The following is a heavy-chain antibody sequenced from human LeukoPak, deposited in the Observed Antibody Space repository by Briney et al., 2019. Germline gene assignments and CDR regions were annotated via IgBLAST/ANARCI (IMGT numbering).Heavy chain of an antibody. V-gene: IGHV1-8*01. CDR1: GYTFTSYD. J-gene: IGHJ4*02. Sequence: ASVKVTCKASGYTFTSYDINWVRQAPGQGLEWVGWMNPNSGNTGYAQKFQGRVTMARITSISTAYMELSSLRSEDTAVYDCARVSSRFGELLEYYLDYWGQGTLVTVSS. D-gene: IGHD3-10*01. CDR3: ARVSSRFGELLEYYLDY. CDR2: MNPNSGNT.